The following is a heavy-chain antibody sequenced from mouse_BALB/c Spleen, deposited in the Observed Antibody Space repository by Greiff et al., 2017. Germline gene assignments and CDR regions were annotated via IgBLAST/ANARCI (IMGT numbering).Heavy chain of an antibody. CDR2: ISYSGST. CDR3: VRDYYGAMDY. J-gene: IGHJ4*01. Sequence: VQLKQSGPGLVKPSQSLSLTCTVTGYSITSDYAWNWIRQFPGNKLEWMGYISYSGSTSYNPSLKSRISITRDTSKNQFFLQLNSVTTEDTATYYCVRDYYGAMDYWGQGTSVTVSS. V-gene: IGHV3-2*02. CDR1: GYSITSDYA. D-gene: IGHD1-1*01.